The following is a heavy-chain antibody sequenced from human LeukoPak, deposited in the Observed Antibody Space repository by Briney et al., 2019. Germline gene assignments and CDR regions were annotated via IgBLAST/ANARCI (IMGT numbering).Heavy chain of an antibody. CDR3: ARALRYYSDSSGYAFDY. Sequence: ASVNVSCKASGYTFTTYYIHWVRQAPGQGLEWMGIINPSGGSTDYTQKFQGRVTMTRDTSTSTVYMELSSLRSEDTAVYYCARALRYYSDSSGYAFDYWGQGTLVTVSS. D-gene: IGHD3-22*01. CDR1: GYTFTTYY. J-gene: IGHJ4*02. V-gene: IGHV1-46*01. CDR2: INPSGGST.